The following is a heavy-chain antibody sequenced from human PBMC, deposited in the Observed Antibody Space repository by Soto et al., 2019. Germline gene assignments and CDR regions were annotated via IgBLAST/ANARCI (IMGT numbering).Heavy chain of an antibody. CDR1: GYTFTSYY. CDR3: AREYCSSTSCYIWYYYNGMDV. V-gene: IGHV1-46*01. J-gene: IGHJ6*02. CDR2: INPSGGST. D-gene: IGHD2-2*02. Sequence: ASVNVSCKASGYTFTSYYMHWVRQAPGQGLEWMGIINPSGGSTSYAQKFQGRVTMTRDTSTSTVYMELSSLRSEDTAVHYCAREYCSSTSCYIWYYYNGMDVWGQGTTVTVSS.